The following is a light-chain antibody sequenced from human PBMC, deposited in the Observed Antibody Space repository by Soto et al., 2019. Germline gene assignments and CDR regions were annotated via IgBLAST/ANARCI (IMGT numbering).Light chain of an antibody. CDR2: DVT. J-gene: IGLJ1*01. CDR1: SGDIGSYNL. V-gene: IGLV2-14*03. Sequence: QSALTQPASVSGSPGQSITISCTGTSGDIGSYNLVSWYQQHPGKAPKLIIYDVTYRPSGVSNRFSGSKSGNTASLPISGLQAEDEAEYYCSSYSNINTRACVFGTGTKVTVL. CDR3: SSYSNINTRACV.